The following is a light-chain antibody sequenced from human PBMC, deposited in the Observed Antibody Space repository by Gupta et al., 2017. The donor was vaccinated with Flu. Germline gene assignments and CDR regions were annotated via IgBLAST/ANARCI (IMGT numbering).Light chain of an antibody. CDR1: QGISSW. J-gene: IGKJ4*01. CDR3: QHVSNYPLA. CDR2: TAS. Sequence: DIQMTQSPSTLSASIGDRVTITCRASQGISSWLAWYQRKPGKAPKLLIYTASNLQTGVPSQFSGSGSGTEFTLIISSLQPDDFATYYCQHVSNYPLAFGGGTKVEIK. V-gene: IGKV1-5*03.